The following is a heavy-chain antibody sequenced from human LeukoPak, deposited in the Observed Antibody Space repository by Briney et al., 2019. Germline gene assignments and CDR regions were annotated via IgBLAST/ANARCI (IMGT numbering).Heavy chain of an antibody. CDR3: ARRSCSGGSCYYFDY. CDR1: GGSFSGYY. J-gene: IGHJ4*02. CDR2: INHSGST. Sequence: PSETLSLTCAVYGGSFSGYYWSWIRQPPGKGLEWIGEINHSGSTNYNPSLKSRDTISVDTSKNQFSLKLSSVTAADTAVYYCARRSCSGGSCYYFDYWGQGTLVTVSS. V-gene: IGHV4-34*01. D-gene: IGHD2-15*01.